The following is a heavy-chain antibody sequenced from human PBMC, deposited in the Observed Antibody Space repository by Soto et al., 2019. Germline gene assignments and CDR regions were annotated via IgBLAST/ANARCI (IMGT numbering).Heavy chain of an antibody. D-gene: IGHD6-19*01. CDR1: GSTFSISA. CDR3: SRNTSGRQGSTLDI. J-gene: IGHJ3*02. V-gene: IGHV3-23*01. CDR2: ISGSGSVT. Sequence: GSLRLSCGASGSTFSISAMTWVRQAPGKGLEWVSAISGSGSVTYYTSSVRGRFTISRDNSRNTLYLQMNNLRAEDTAVYYCSRNTSGRQGSTLDIWGQGTMVTVSS.